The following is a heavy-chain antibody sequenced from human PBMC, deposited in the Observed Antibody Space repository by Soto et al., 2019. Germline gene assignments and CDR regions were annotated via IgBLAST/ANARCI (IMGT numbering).Heavy chain of an antibody. CDR3: ARARDCSGGSCYSWWFDP. CDR2: IYYSGST. D-gene: IGHD2-15*01. Sequence: PSETLSLTCTVSGGSISSYYWSWIRQPPGKGLEWIGHIYYSGSTNYNPSLKSRVTISVDTSKNQLSLKLSSVTAADTAVYYCARARDCSGGSCYSWWFDPWGQGTLVTVSS. J-gene: IGHJ5*02. CDR1: GGSISSYY. V-gene: IGHV4-59*01.